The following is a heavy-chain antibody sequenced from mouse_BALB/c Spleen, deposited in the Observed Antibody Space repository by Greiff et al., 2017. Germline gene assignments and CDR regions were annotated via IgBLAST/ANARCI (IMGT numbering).Heavy chain of an antibody. Sequence: DVKLVESGGGLVQPGGSLRISCATSGFTFTGYYMRWVRQPPGKALEWLGFIRNRANDYTTEYSASVKGRFIVSRDTSQSILYLQMNALRAEDTAICYCARYAGYRYFDVWGAGTTVTVSS. J-gene: IGHJ1*01. CDR3: ARYAGYRYFDV. CDR1: GFTFTGYY. CDR2: IRNRANDYTT. D-gene: IGHD3-2*02. V-gene: IGHV7-3*02.